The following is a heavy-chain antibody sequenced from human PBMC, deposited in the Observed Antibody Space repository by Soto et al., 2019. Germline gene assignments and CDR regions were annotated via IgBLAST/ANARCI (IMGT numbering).Heavy chain of an antibody. V-gene: IGHV1-2*02. J-gene: IGHJ6*03. CDR2: INPNGGAT. D-gene: IGHD5-12*01. CDR1: GDSFNDYY. CDR3: ARESGGATATLYYYYFYMDV. Sequence: VQLAQSGAAVKKPGASVKVSCKTSGDSFNDYYIHWVRQAPGQGLEWMGWINPNGGATKYAQKFQGRVTVTRDTSIRTVYMELSSLRSDDAAVYYCARESGGATATLYYYYFYMDVWGKGTTVTVSS.